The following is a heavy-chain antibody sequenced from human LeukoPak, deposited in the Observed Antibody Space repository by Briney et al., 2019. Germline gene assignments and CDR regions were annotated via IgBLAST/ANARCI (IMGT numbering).Heavy chain of an antibody. V-gene: IGHV3-30*04. CDR3: ARDPRGPTGYDSSARDTFDY. J-gene: IGHJ4*02. CDR2: TFYDGSMA. D-gene: IGHD3-22*01. CDR1: GFIFSDYS. Sequence: PGESLTLSCAASGFIFSDYSLHWVRQAPGKGLEWVAVTFYDGSMAYYADSVKGRFTISRDKSKNTLYLQMNSLRPEDTATYYCARDPRGPTGYDSSARDTFDYWGQGTLVIVSS.